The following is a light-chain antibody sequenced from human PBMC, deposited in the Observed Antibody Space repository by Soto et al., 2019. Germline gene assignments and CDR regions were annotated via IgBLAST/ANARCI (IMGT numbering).Light chain of an antibody. V-gene: IGKV3-20*01. J-gene: IGKJ1*01. CDR2: GAS. Sequence: EILGTKFPDPLSLSPGERATLSCRASQSVSSSYLAWYQQKPGKAPRPLIYGASSRATGIPDRFSGSGSGTDFTLTISRLEPEDFAVYYCQQDGSSPRTFGQGTKVDIK. CDR1: QSVSSSY. CDR3: QQDGSSPRT.